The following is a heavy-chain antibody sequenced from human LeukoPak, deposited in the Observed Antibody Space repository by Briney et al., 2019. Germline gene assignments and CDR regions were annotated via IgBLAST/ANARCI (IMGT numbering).Heavy chain of an antibody. CDR2: ISSSSSYI. CDR3: AGEETGVYGGKAWDY. D-gene: IGHD4-23*01. V-gene: IGHV3-21*01. J-gene: IGHJ4*02. Sequence: PGGSLRLSCAASGFTFSSYSMNWVRQAPGKGLEWVSSISSSSSYIYYADSVKGRFTISRDNAKNSLYLQMNSLRAEDTAVYYCAGEETGVYGGKAWDYWGQGTLVTVSS. CDR1: GFTFSSYS.